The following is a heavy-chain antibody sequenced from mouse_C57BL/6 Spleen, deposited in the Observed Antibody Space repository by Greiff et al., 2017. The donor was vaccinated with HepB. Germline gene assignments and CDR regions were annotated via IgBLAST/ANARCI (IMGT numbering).Heavy chain of an antibody. CDR3: ASVYGSSYDYAMDY. CDR1: GYTFTSYW. J-gene: IGHJ4*01. V-gene: IGHV1-72*01. Sequence: QVQLQQPGAELVKPGASVKLSCKASGYTFTSYWMHWVKQRPGRGLEWIGRIDPNSGGTKYNEKFKSKATLTVDKTSSTAYMQLSSLTSEDSAVYYCASVYGSSYDYAMDYWGQGTSVTVSS. D-gene: IGHD1-1*01. CDR2: IDPNSGGT.